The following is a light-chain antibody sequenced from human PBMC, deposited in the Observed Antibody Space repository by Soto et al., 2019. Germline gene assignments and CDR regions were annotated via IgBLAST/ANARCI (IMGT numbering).Light chain of an antibody. Sequence: EIVLTQSPGTLSLSPGERATLSCRASESVSSSFVAWFQQKPGQAPRLLIPGTSTTATGIPDRFSGSGSETDFTLTIDRLEPEDFTMYFCQQYGSSPWTFGQGTKLE. CDR3: QQYGSSPWT. CDR2: GTS. CDR1: ESVSSSF. J-gene: IGKJ1*01. V-gene: IGKV3-20*01.